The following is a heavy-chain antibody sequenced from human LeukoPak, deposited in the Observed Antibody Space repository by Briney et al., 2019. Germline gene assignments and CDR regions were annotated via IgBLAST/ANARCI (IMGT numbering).Heavy chain of an antibody. CDR2: INHSGST. V-gene: IGHV4-34*01. Sequence: SETLSLTCAVHGGSFSGYYWSWIRQPPGRGLEWIGEINHSGSTNYNPSLKSRVTVSADTSKNQFSLKLSSVTAADTAVYYCARGQLWFPLAFDIWGQGTMVTVSS. CDR1: GGSFSGYY. D-gene: IGHD5-18*01. J-gene: IGHJ3*02. CDR3: ARGQLWFPLAFDI.